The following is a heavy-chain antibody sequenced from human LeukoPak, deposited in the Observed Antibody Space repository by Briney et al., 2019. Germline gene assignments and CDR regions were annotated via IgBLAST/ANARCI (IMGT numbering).Heavy chain of an antibody. CDR1: GYTFTGYY. Sequence: GASVKVSCKASGYTFTGYYMHWVRQAPGQGLEWMGWINPNSGGTNYAQKFQGRVTMTGDTSISTAYMELSRLRSDDTAVYYCARDPGLYSSSSTGPDYWGQGTLVTVSS. V-gene: IGHV1-2*02. CDR2: INPNSGGT. CDR3: ARDPGLYSSSSTGPDY. J-gene: IGHJ4*02. D-gene: IGHD6-6*01.